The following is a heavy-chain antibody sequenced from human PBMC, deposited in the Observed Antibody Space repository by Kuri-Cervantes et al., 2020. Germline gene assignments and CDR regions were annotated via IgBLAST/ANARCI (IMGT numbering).Heavy chain of an antibody. CDR3: ARHGYSSSWYVYYHYYMDV. V-gene: IGHV4-38-2*01. CDR1: GYSISSGYC. D-gene: IGHD6-13*01. CDR2: IYYSGST. Sequence: SETLSLTCAVLGYSISSGYCWGWIRQPPGKGLEWIGSIYYSGSTYYNPSLKSRATISVDTSKNQFSLKLSSVTAADTAVYYCARHGYSSSWYVYYHYYMDVWGKGTTVTVSS. J-gene: IGHJ6*03.